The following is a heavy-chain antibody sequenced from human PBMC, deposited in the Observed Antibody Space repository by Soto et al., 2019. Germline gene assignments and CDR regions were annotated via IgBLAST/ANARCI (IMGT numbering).Heavy chain of an antibody. V-gene: IGHV3-15*07. J-gene: IGHJ6*02. Sequence: GGSLRLSCAASGFTFSNAWMNWVRQAPGKGLEWVGRIKSKTDGGTTDYAAPVKGRFTISRDDSKNTLYLQMNSLKTEDTAVYYCTTLYYCSGSYYKDESGYYYYYGMDVWGQGTTVTVSS. CDR3: TTLYYCSGSYYKDESGYYYYYGMDV. D-gene: IGHD3-10*01. CDR1: GFTFSNAW. CDR2: IKSKTDGGTT.